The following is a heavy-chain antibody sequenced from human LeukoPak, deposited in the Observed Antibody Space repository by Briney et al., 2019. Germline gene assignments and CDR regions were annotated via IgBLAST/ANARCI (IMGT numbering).Heavy chain of an antibody. J-gene: IGHJ4*02. Sequence: SETLSLTCAVYGGSFSGYYWSWIRQPPGKGLEWIGSIYYSGSTYYNPSLKSRVTISVDTSKNQFSLKLSSVTAADTAVYYCARFSSSFDYWGQGTLVTVSS. CDR1: GGSFSGYY. CDR3: ARFSSSFDY. D-gene: IGHD6-13*01. V-gene: IGHV4-34*01. CDR2: IYYSGST.